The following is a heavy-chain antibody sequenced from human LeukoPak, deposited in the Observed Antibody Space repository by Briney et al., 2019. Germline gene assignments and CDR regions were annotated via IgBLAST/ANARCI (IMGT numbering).Heavy chain of an antibody. D-gene: IGHD3-22*01. J-gene: IGHJ4*02. CDR1: GYTFTSYY. V-gene: IGHV1-46*01. Sequence: ASVKVSCKASGYTFTSYYMHWVRQAPGQGLEWTGIINPSGGSTSYAQKFQGRVTMTRDTSTSTVYMELSSLRSEDTAVYYCARGTYYYDSSGELPLLYWGQGTLVTVSS. CDR2: INPSGGST. CDR3: ARGTYYYDSSGELPLLY.